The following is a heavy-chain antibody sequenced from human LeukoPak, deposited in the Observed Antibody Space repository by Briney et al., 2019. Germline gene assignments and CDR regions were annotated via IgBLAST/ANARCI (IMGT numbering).Heavy chain of an antibody. CDR1: GYTFTSYG. CDR3: ARDQYSSSWYGSEYYGMDV. Sequence: ASVKVSCKASGYTFTSYGISWVRQAPGQGLEWMGWISAYNGNTNYAQKLQGRVTMTTGTSTSTAYMELRSLRSDDTAVYYCARDQYSSSWYGSEYYGMDVWGQGTTVTVSS. V-gene: IGHV1-18*01. J-gene: IGHJ6*02. D-gene: IGHD6-13*01. CDR2: ISAYNGNT.